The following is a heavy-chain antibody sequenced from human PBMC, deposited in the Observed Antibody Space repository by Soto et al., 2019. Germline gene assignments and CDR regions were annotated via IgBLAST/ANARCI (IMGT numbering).Heavy chain of an antibody. J-gene: IGHJ4*02. V-gene: IGHV1-18*01. Sequence: APVKVSCKASGYTFTSSVMSWVRQAPGQGLEWMGLISSNGGSSEYAQRFQGRVTMTTDTSTSTAYMELRSLRSDDTAVYYCASGYQLILDYWGQGTLVTVSS. CDR1: GYTFTSSV. D-gene: IGHD2-2*01. CDR3: ASGYQLILDY. CDR2: ISSNGGSS.